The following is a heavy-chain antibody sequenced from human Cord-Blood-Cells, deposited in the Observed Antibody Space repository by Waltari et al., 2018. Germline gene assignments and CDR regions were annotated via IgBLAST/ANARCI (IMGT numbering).Heavy chain of an antibody. Sequence: QVQLVQSGAEVKKPGSSVKVSCQASGGTFSSYAIRWVRQAPGQGLEWMGGIIPIFGTANYAQKFQGRVTITADESTSTAYMELSSLRSEDTAVYYCARANRENIQLWSYTIDYWGQGTLVTVSS. CDR1: GGTFSSYA. CDR2: IIPIFGTA. CDR3: ARANRENIQLWSYTIDY. V-gene: IGHV1-69*01. D-gene: IGHD5-18*01. J-gene: IGHJ4*02.